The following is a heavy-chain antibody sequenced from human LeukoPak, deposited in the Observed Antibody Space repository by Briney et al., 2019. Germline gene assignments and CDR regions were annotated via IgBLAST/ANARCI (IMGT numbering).Heavy chain of an antibody. CDR3: ARGDGLGYYYYYMDV. Sequence: SETLSLTCTVSGGSISSYYWSWIRQPPGKGLEWIGYIYYSGSTNYNPSLKSRVTISVDTSKNQFSLKLSSVTAADTAVYYCARGDGLGYYYYYMDVRGKGTTVTISS. J-gene: IGHJ6*03. CDR2: IYYSGST. CDR1: GGSISSYY. V-gene: IGHV4-59*01. D-gene: IGHD3/OR15-3a*01.